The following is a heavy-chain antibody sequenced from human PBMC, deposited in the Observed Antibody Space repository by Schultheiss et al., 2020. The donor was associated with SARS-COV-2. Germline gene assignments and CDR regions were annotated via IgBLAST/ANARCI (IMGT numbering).Heavy chain of an antibody. V-gene: IGHV3-23*01. CDR2: ISGSGGST. J-gene: IGHJ6*03. CDR1: GFTFASYA. CDR3: ARGVWTSWYYYYMDV. Sequence: GGSLRLSCAASGFTFASYAMSWVRQAPGKGLEWVSAISGSGGSTYYADSVKGRFTISRDNSKNTLYLQMNSLRAEDTAVYYCARGVWTSWYYYYMDVWGQRDHGHRLL. D-gene: IGHD1-1*01.